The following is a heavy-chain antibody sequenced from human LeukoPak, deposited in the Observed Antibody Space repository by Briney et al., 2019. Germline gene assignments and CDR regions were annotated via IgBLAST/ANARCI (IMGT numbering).Heavy chain of an antibody. CDR3: ARNPDSDHFDY. CDR2: IPHSGST. J-gene: IGHJ4*01. Sequence: SETLSLTCAVYGESFSDYYWSWIRQPPGKGLEWIGEIPHSGSTNYNPSLKSRVTMSLDTSKNQFSLNLTSVTAADTAVYYCARNPDSDHFDYWGDGTLVTVSS. D-gene: IGHD1-14*01. V-gene: IGHV4-34*01. CDR1: GESFSDYY.